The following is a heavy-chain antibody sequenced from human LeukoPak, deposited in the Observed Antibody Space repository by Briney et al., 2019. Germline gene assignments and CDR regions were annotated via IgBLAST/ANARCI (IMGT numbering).Heavy chain of an antibody. D-gene: IGHD3-10*01. V-gene: IGHV1-18*01. CDR2: ISAYNGNT. CDR1: GXXFISYG. J-gene: IGHJ4*02. Sequence: SGXXFISYGLTWVRQAPGQGLEWMGWISAYNGNTDYAQKFQGRVTMTTDTSTSTAYMELRSLRSDDTAVYYCARISGGLAYWGQGTLVTVSS. CDR3: ARISGGLAY.